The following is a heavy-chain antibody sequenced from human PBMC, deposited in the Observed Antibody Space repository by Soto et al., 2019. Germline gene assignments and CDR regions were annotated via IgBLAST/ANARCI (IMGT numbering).Heavy chain of an antibody. CDR1: GFTFTNYA. CDR2: ISASGGLK. V-gene: IGHV3-23*01. D-gene: IGHD1-26*01. J-gene: IGHJ5*02. Sequence: EVQLSESGGDLRQPGGSLRLSCAASGFTFTNYAMTWVRQTPGKGLEWVSGISASGGLKYYADSVRGRFTVSRDNSKNILYLQMDNLRDEDTALYYCAREVGAPSGWLDPWGQGTQVTVSP. CDR3: AREVGAPSGWLDP.